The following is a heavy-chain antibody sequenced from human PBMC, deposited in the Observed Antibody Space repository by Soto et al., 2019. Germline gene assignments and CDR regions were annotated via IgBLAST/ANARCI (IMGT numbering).Heavy chain of an antibody. V-gene: IGHV3-23*01. CDR2: ISGSGGST. J-gene: IGHJ6*02. D-gene: IGHD3-10*01. CDR3: AKNCLGWFGELWTPGYYYGMDV. Sequence: GGSLRLSCAASGFTFSSYSMSWVRQAPGKGLEWVSAISGSGGSTYYADSVKGRFTISRDNSKNTLYLQMNSLRAEDTAVYYCAKNCLGWFGELWTPGYYYGMDVWGQGTTVTVSS. CDR1: GFTFSSYS.